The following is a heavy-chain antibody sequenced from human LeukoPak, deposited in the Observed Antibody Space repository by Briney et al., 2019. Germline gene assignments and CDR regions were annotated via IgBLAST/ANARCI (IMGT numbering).Heavy chain of an antibody. Sequence: PGGSLRLSCTTSGFTFGDYALSWFRQAPGKGLEWVGFNRGKAYRGTTEYAASVKGRFTISRDDSNSIAYLQMDSLKTEDTAVYYCTRGSAYSGIYSFDYWGQGALVTVSS. CDR2: NRGKAYRGTT. CDR3: TRGSAYSGIYSFDY. J-gene: IGHJ4*02. D-gene: IGHD2-21*01. CDR1: GFTFGDYA. V-gene: IGHV3-49*03.